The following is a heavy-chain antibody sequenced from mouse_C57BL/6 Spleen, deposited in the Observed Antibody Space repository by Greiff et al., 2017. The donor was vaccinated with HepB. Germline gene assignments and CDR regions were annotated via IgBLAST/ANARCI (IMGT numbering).Heavy chain of an antibody. CDR2: ISDGGSYT. V-gene: IGHV5-4*03. CDR3: ASGTTVEADYAMDY. CDR1: GFTFSSYA. Sequence: EVKLMESGGGLVKPGGSLKLSCAASGFTFSSYAMSWVRQTPEKRLEWVATISDGGSYTYYPDNVKGRFTISRDNAKNNLYLKMRHLKSEDSAMYYCASGTTVEADYAMDYWGQGTSVTVSS. J-gene: IGHJ4*01. D-gene: IGHD1-1*01.